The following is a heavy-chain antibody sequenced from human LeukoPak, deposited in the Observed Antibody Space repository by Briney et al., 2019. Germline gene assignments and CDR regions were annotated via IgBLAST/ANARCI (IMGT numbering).Heavy chain of an antibody. J-gene: IGHJ4*02. CDR1: GFTFSSYW. Sequence: GGSLRLSCAASGFTFSSYWMSWVRQAPGKGLEWVANIKQDGSEKYYVDSMKGRFTIPRDNAKTSLYLQMNSLRAEDTAVYYCARPYYDFWSGRFLYFDYWGQGTLVTVSS. D-gene: IGHD3-3*01. V-gene: IGHV3-7*01. CDR2: IKQDGSEK. CDR3: ARPYYDFWSGRFLYFDY.